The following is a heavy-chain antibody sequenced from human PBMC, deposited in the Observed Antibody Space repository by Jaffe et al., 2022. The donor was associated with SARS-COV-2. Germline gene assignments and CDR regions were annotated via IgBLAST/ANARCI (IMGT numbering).Heavy chain of an antibody. J-gene: IGHJ5*02. CDR1: GFTFVYAW. CDR2: IRSKADGGTT. CDR3: TTMNFGKP. D-gene: IGHD3-10*01. V-gene: IGHV3-15*01. Sequence: EVQLVESGGGLVKPGGSLRLSCAASGFTFVYAWMSWVRQAPGKGLEWVGRIRSKADGGTTDYAAPVKGRFTISRDDSKRTLYLQMTSLKTEDTAVYYCTTMNFGKPWGQGTLVTVSS.